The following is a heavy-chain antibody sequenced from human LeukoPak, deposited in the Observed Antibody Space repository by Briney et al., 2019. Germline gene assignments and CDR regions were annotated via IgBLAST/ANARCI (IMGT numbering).Heavy chain of an antibody. CDR3: ARVRWELQRDYYYGMDV. D-gene: IGHD1-26*01. Sequence: SCKASGGTFSSYALHWVRQAPGKGLEWVAVISHDRSNTYYADSVKGRFTISRDNSKNTLYLQMNSLRADDTAVYYCARVRWELQRDYYYGMDVWGQGTTVTVSS. V-gene: IGHV3-30*04. J-gene: IGHJ6*02. CDR2: ISHDRSNT. CDR1: GGTFSSYA.